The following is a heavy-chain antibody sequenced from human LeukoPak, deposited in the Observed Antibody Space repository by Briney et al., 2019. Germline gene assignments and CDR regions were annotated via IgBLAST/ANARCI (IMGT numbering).Heavy chain of an antibody. CDR1: GFTFSSYA. CDR2: ISGGGGST. V-gene: IGHV3-23*01. D-gene: IGHD2-8*01. J-gene: IGHJ4*02. Sequence: PSGVSLRLSCAASGFTFSSYAMSWVRQAPGKGLEWVSVISGGGGSTNYADSVKGRFTISRDNSKNTLYLQMNSLRAEDTAVYYCAKMGEALMTYYFDYWGQGTLVTVSS. CDR3: AKMGEALMTYYFDY.